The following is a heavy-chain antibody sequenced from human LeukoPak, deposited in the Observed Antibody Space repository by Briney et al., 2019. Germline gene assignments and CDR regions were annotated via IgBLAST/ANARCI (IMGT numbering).Heavy chain of an antibody. D-gene: IGHD6-19*01. CDR1: GFTFSSYW. CDR3: AKDFGGSGWSYYLDY. Sequence: QSGGSLRLSCAASGFTFSSYWMSWVRQAPGKGLEWVSGLSWNSGTFGYADSVKGRFTISRDNAKKSLYLQMNSLRAEDTAFYYCAKDFGGSGWSYYLDYWGQGTLVSVSS. CDR2: LSWNSGTF. V-gene: IGHV3-9*01. J-gene: IGHJ4*02.